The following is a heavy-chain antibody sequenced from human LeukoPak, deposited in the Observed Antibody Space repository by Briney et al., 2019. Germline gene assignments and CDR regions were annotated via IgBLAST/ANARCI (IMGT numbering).Heavy chain of an antibody. V-gene: IGHV4-59*01. Sequence: SETLSLTCTVSGGSISSYYWSWIRQPPGTGLERIGYIYYSGSTNYNPSLKRRVTISVDTSKNQFSLKLSSVTAADTAVYYCARDIIVVSSTYYYYYMDIWGKGTTVTVSS. J-gene: IGHJ6*03. CDR3: ARDIIVVSSTYYYYYMDI. CDR1: GGSISSYY. CDR2: IYYSGST. D-gene: IGHD2-2*01.